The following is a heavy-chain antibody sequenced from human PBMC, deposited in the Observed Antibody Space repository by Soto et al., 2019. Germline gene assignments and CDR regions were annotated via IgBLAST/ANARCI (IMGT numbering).Heavy chain of an antibody. CDR3: GRQAALWEKVDF. D-gene: IGHD3-10*01. V-gene: IGHV3-74*02. CDR2: IETGGTTQ. J-gene: IGHJ1*01. CDR1: GFTFAKYW. Sequence: EAQLVESGGGLVQPGGSLRLSCVVSGFTFAKYWMHWVRQAPGKGLVWVARIETGGTTQTYADSVEGRFTISRDNAKNTLYLHMNSLRAEDTAVYYCGRQAALWEKVDFRGHGTPVTVSP.